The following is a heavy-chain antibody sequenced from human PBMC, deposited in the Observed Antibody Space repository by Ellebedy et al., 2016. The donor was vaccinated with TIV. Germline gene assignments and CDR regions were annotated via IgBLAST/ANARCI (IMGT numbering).Heavy chain of an antibody. J-gene: IGHJ6*02. D-gene: IGHD2-2*01. V-gene: IGHV3-11*06. CDR3: ARKGYETGFGLDV. CDR1: GFTLNDYY. Sequence: GESLKISCAASGFTLNDYYMSWIRQAPGKGLEWVSYISGRSTYTNNADSVKGRFTISRDNAKNSLYLQMNNRRADDTAVYYCARKGYETGFGLDVWGQGTTVTVSS. CDR2: ISGRSTYT.